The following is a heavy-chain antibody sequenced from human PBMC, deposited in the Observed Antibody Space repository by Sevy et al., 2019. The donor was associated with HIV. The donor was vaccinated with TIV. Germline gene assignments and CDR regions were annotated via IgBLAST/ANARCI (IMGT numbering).Heavy chain of an antibody. J-gene: IGHJ4*02. V-gene: IGHV3-21*01. D-gene: IGHD3-22*01. Sequence: GESLKISCAASGFTFNYYSMNWVRQAPGKGLEWVSSNSSGSSYIMYADSVKGRFTISRDNAKNSLFLQMNSLRAEDTAVYYCARPINYYDSSGFDYWGQGTLVTVSS. CDR2: NSSGSSYI. CDR3: ARPINYYDSSGFDY. CDR1: GFTFNYYS.